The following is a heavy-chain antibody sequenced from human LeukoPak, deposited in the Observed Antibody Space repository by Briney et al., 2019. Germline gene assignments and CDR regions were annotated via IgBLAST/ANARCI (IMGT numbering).Heavy chain of an antibody. V-gene: IGHV3-11*04. CDR2: ISSSGSTI. CDR3: ARSLTYYYDSRAMGY. CDR1: GFTFTDYY. Sequence: GGTLRLSCAASGFTFTDYYMSWIRQAPGKGLEWLSYISSSGSTIYYADSVKGRFTISRDNAKNSLYLQMNSLRAEDTAVYYCARSLTYYYDSRAMGYWGQGTLVTVSS. J-gene: IGHJ4*02. D-gene: IGHD3-22*01.